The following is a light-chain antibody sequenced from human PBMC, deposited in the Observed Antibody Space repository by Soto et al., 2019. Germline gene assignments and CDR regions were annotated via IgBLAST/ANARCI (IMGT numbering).Light chain of an antibody. CDR3: SSYTSRSTLDV. J-gene: IGLJ1*01. V-gene: IGLV2-14*01. CDR2: EVS. CDR1: SSDVGGYKY. Sequence: QSVLAQPASVSGSPGQSITISCTETSSDVGGYKYVSWYQQHPGKAPKLMIYEVSNRPSGDSNRFSGSKFGNTASLTISGLQAEDEADYYCSSYTSRSTLDVFGTGTKVT.